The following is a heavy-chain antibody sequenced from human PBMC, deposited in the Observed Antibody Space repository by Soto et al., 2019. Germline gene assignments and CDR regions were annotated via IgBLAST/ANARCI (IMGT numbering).Heavy chain of an antibody. V-gene: IGHV3-21*01. Sequence: GSLRLSFAASGFTFSSYIMNWVRQAPGKGLEWVSSISSSSSYIYYADSVKGRFTISRDNAKNSLYLQMNSLRAEDTAVYYCARGNRYSSSFDYCGQGTLVTVSS. CDR3: ARGNRYSSSFDY. D-gene: IGHD6-13*01. J-gene: IGHJ4*02. CDR2: ISSSSSYI. CDR1: GFTFSSYI.